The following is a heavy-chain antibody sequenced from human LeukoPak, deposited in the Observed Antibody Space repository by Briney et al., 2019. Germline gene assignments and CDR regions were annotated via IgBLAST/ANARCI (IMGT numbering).Heavy chain of an antibody. J-gene: IGHJ4*02. Sequence: GGSLRLSCAASGFSFSSYEMNWVRQAPGKGLEWVSYISASGTTIYYADSVKGRFTISRDNSKNTLYLQMNSLRAEDTALYYCARGDRRDGYRFDYWGQGTLVTVSS. V-gene: IGHV3-48*03. CDR2: ISASGTTI. D-gene: IGHD5-24*01. CDR3: ARGDRRDGYRFDY. CDR1: GFSFSSYE.